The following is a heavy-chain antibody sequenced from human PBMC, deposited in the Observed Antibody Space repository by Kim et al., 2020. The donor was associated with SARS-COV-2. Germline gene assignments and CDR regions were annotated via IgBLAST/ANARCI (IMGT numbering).Heavy chain of an antibody. CDR1: GFTFSSYW. CDR3: ARGSFQQGFDP. Sequence: GGSLRLSCEASGFTFSSYWMNWVRQGPGKGLVWVSRIKSDGSDTHYADSVEGRFTISRDNAKNTLHLQLNSLGVEDTAIYYCARGSFQQGFDPWGQGTLVTVSS. CDR2: IKSDGSDT. J-gene: IGHJ5*02. D-gene: IGHD6-13*01. V-gene: IGHV3-74*01.